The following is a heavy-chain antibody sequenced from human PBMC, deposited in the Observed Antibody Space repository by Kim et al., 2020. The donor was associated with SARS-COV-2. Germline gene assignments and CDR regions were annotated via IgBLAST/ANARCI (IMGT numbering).Heavy chain of an antibody. CDR2: ITSDEMTI. CDR3: ARSVAGRFDY. V-gene: IGHV3-48*02. D-gene: IGHD6-13*01. J-gene: IGHJ4*02. Sequence: GGSLRLSCAASGFQFNIYSMNWVRQTPVKGLEWVSYITSDEMTIYYADAVRGRFTISRDNAKSLVYLQMNSLRDEDTAIYYCARSVAGRFDYWGQGTLATVSS. CDR1: GFQFNIYS.